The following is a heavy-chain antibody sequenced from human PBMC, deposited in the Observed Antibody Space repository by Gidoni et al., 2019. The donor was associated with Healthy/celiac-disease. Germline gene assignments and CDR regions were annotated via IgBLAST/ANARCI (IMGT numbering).Heavy chain of an antibody. CDR1: GFTFSSYA. Sequence: EVQLLESGGGLVQPGGSLRLSCAASGFTFSSYAMSWVRQAPGKGLEWCSAISGSGGSTYYADSVKGRFTISRDNSKNTLYLQMNSLRAEDTAVYYCAKEPGKMATIPYYFDYWGQGTLVTVSS. D-gene: IGHD5-12*01. V-gene: IGHV3-23*01. CDR3: AKEPGKMATIPYYFDY. CDR2: ISGSGGST. J-gene: IGHJ4*02.